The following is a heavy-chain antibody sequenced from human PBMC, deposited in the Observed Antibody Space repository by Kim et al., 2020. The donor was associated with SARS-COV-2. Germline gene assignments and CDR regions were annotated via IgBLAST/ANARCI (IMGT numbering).Heavy chain of an antibody. J-gene: IGHJ4*02. Sequence: TYYEESVKGRCTLSRDKSKNTLYVQMNGLRAEDTALYYGAKDLGKLTAVDYWGQGTLVPVSS. V-gene: IGHV3-23*01. CDR2: T. CDR3: AKDLGKLTAVDY. D-gene: IGHD4-4*01.